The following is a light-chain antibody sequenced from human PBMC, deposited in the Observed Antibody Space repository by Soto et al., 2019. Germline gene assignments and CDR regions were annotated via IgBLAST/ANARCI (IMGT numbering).Light chain of an antibody. CDR1: QSIDNY. CDR3: QQSHSAVT. V-gene: IGKV1-39*01. Sequence: IQMTQSPSSLSASVGDRVTITCRASQSIDNYLSRYQQKPGKAPKLLIYKASNLQSGVPSRFSGSGSGTDFTLTISSLEPEDSATYYCQQSHSAVTFGQGTRLEI. CDR2: KAS. J-gene: IGKJ5*01.